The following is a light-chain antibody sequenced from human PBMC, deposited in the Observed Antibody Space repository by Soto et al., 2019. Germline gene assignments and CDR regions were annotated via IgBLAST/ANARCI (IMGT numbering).Light chain of an antibody. CDR3: QTWVTGIHI. Sequence: QPVLTQSPSASASLGASVKLTCTLSSGHSNYAIAWHQQQPEKGPRFLMKLNSDGSHSKGDGIPDRFSGSSSGAERYLTISTLQSEDEADCYCQTWVTGIHIFGGGTKLTVL. J-gene: IGLJ2*01. CDR2: LNSDGSH. V-gene: IGLV4-69*01. CDR1: SGHSNYA.